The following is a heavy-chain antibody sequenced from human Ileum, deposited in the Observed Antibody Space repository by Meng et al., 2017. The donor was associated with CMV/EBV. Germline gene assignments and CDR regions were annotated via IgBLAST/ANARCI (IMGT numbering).Heavy chain of an antibody. D-gene: IGHD3-10*01. CDR1: GGSISNYY. CDR3: ARNYGSGNWNFFHY. Sequence: QVQLHESGPGLVKTSETLSLTCYVSGGSISNYYWSWIRQPAGKGLEWIAHIYTSGTTNYNPSLKSRVTMSVDTSRNQFSLKLTSVTAADTAVYYCARNYGSGNWNFFHYWGQGTLVTVSS. V-gene: IGHV4-4*07. CDR2: IYTSGTT. J-gene: IGHJ4*02.